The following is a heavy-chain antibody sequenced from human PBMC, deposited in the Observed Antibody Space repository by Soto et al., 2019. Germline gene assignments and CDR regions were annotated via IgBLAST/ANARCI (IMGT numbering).Heavy chain of an antibody. CDR1: GFSLRTSGVG. CDR2: IYWDDGK. Sequence: QITLKESGPTLVKPTQTLTLTCTFSGFSLRTSGVGVGWIRQPPGKALEWLALIYWDDGKRYSPSLKSRLTITQDHSKNPVVLRMTNMDPVDTATYYCAHLTTGGFYFDYWGQGTLVTVSS. CDR3: AHLTTGGFYFDY. D-gene: IGHD4-17*01. V-gene: IGHV2-5*02. J-gene: IGHJ4*02.